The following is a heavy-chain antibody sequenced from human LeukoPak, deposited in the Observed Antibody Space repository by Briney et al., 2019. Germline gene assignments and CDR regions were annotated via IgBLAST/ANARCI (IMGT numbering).Heavy chain of an antibody. J-gene: IGHJ4*02. CDR1: GFTFSSYW. CDR2: IKQDGSEK. Sequence: GGSLRLSCAASGFTFSSYWMSWARQAPGKGLEWVANIKQDGSEKYYVDSVKGRFTISRDNAKNSLYLQMNSLRAEDTAVYYCVRDKVDYYDSSGYYWIYWGQGTLVTVSS. CDR3: VRDKVDYYDSSGYYWIY. D-gene: IGHD3-22*01. V-gene: IGHV3-7*01.